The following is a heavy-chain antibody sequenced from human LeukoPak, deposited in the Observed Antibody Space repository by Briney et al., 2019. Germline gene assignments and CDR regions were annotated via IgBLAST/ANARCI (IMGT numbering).Heavy chain of an antibody. V-gene: IGHV1-69*05. CDR1: GGTFSNYA. CDR3: ARARVGATLYYFDY. Sequence: ASVKVSCKASGGTFSNYAINWVRQAPGQGLEWMGGIIPSFGTANYAQKFQGRVTITTDESTRTAYMELSSLRSEDTAVYYCARARVGATLYYFDYWGQGTLVTVSS. J-gene: IGHJ4*02. CDR2: IIPSFGTA. D-gene: IGHD1-26*01.